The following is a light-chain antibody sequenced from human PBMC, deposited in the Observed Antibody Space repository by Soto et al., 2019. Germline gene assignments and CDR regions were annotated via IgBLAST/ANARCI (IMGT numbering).Light chain of an antibody. J-gene: IGKJ4*01. CDR1: QSISSW. Sequence: DIQLTQSPSTLSASVGDRVTITCRASQSISSWLAWYQQKPGKAPKLLIYDASSLESGVPSRFSGSGSGTEFTLTISSLQSEDFAVYYCQHYNNWPLTFGGRTKVDIK. V-gene: IGKV1-5*01. CDR3: QHYNNWPLT. CDR2: DAS.